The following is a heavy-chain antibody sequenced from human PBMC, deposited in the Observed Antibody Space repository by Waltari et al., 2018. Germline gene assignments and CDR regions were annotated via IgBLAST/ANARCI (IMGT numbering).Heavy chain of an antibody. CDR3: AKTIRFSERLPFDS. V-gene: IGHV3-23*01. D-gene: IGHD3-3*01. J-gene: IGHJ4*02. Sequence: EVQILESGGGLVQPGESLRLSCAASGFTFSSYGMHWVRQAPGKGLEWVSGVGATGDWTNYADSVKGRFTIARDNSKNVLYLKMNRLRGDDTAVYYCAKTIRFSERLPFDSWGQGTLVTVSS. CDR2: VGATGDWT. CDR1: GFTFSSYG.